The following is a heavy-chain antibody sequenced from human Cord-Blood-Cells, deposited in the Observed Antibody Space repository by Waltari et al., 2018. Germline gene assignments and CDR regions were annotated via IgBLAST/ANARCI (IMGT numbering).Heavy chain of an antibody. D-gene: IGHD3-16*01. V-gene: IGHV1-69*01. CDR1: GGTFSSYA. CDR2: IIPIVGTA. J-gene: IGHJ3*02. CDR3: ARGGEDWGDAFDI. Sequence: QVQLVQSGAEVKKPGSSVKVSCKASGGTFSSYAISWVRQAPGHGLEWMEGIIPIVGTANYAQKFQGRVTITADESTSTAYMELSSLRSEDTSVYYCARGGEDWGDAFDIWGQGTMVTVSS.